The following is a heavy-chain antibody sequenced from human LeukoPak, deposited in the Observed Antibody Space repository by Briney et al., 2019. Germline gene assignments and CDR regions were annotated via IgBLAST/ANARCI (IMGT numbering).Heavy chain of an antibody. CDR2: ISAYNGNT. Sequence: ASVKVSCKASGYTFTSYGISWVRQAPGQGLEWMGWISAYNGNTNYAQKLQGRVTMTTDTSTSTAYMELRSLRSDDTAVYYCARMLPMVGATAGGMDVWGQGTTVTVSS. D-gene: IGHD1-26*01. CDR1: GYTFTSYG. J-gene: IGHJ6*02. CDR3: ARMLPMVGATAGGMDV. V-gene: IGHV1-18*01.